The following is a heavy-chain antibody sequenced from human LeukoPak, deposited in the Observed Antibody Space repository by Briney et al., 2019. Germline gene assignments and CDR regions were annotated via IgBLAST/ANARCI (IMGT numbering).Heavy chain of an antibody. V-gene: IGHV3-7*01. CDR1: GFTFANYW. CDR2: ISQHASET. J-gene: IGHJ4*02. CDR3: ALQFTYGDYRPAGDY. Sequence: GGSQRLSCTASGFTFANYWMSWVRQAPGGGLEWVADISQHASETNYVDSVKGRFTISRDNAKKSLYLQMDNLRAEDTAVYYCALQFTYGDYRPAGDYWGQGTLVTVSS. D-gene: IGHD4-17*01.